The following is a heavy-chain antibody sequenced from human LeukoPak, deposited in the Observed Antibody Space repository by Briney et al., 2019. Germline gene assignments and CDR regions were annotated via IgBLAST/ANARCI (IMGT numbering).Heavy chain of an antibody. CDR3: AKARVRYFDGFDY. J-gene: IGHJ4*02. CDR1: GFTFDDYA. CDR2: ISWNSGSI. D-gene: IGHD3-9*01. V-gene: IGHV3-9*01. Sequence: GGSLRLSCAASGFTFDDYAMHWVRQAPGKGLEWVSGISWNSGSIGYADSVKGRFTISRDDAKNSLYLQMNSLRAEDTALYYCAKARVRYFDGFDYWGQETLVTVSS.